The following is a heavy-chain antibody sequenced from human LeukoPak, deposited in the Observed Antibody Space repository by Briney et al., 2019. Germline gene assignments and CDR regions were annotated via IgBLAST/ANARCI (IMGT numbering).Heavy chain of an antibody. J-gene: IGHJ5*02. CDR2: IYYSGTT. CDR1: GDSINDYY. Sequence: SETLSLTCTVSGDSINDYYWTWTRQPPGKGLEWIGYIYYSGTTTYNPSLMSRVIISLDKSKNQFFLTLSAVTAAVTAVYCCARRFCSIVGRHRTFNWFDPWGQGTLVTVSS. D-gene: IGHD2-2*01. CDR3: ARRFCSIVGRHRTFNWFDP. V-gene: IGHV4-59*01.